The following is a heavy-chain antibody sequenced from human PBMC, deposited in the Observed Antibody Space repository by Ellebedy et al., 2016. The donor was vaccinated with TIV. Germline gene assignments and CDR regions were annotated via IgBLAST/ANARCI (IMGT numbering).Heavy chain of an antibody. D-gene: IGHD1-20*01. J-gene: IGHJ4*02. Sequence: AASVKVSCKASGYSFTSNYMHWVRQAPGQGLEWMGVINPSDGSTFHTQKFKGRLILTRDTSTSTVHMELTSLKTEDTAVYFCARALMSAVTVFDYWGQGTLVPVSS. CDR1: GYSFTSNY. CDR2: INPSDGST. CDR3: ARALMSAVTVFDY. V-gene: IGHV1-46*01.